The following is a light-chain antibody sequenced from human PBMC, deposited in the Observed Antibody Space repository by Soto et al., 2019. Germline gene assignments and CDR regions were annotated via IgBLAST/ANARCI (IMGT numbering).Light chain of an antibody. CDR2: EVN. CDR1: SSDVGGYNY. CDR3: SSYAGSSNV. Sequence: QSALTRPPSASGSPGQSVAISCTGTSSDVGGYNYVSWYQRHPGKAPKLMIYEVNKRPSGVPDRFSGSKSGNTASLTVSGLQAEDEADYYCSSYAGSSNVFGTGTKVTVL. J-gene: IGLJ1*01. V-gene: IGLV2-8*01.